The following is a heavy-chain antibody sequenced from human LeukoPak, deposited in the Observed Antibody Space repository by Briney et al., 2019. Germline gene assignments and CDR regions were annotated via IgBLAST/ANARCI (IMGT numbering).Heavy chain of an antibody. Sequence: SETLSLTCTVSGDSISSNYWSWIRQPPGKGLEWIGYIHYTGSTNYNPSLKSRVTISVDTSKNQFSLNLSSVTAADTAVYYCERDYYGDYFGQGTLVTVSS. CDR3: ERDYYGDY. J-gene: IGHJ4*02. V-gene: IGHV4-59*01. CDR1: GDSISSNY. CDR2: IHYTGST.